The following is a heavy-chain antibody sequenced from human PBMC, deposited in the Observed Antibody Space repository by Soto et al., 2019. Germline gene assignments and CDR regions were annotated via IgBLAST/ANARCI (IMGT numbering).Heavy chain of an antibody. J-gene: IGHJ4*02. Sequence: EVQLVESGGTLVQPGGSLRLSCVGSGFTFSDYWMSWVRQAPGKGPEWMANINEDGSQKYYVDSVEGRFTISKDNAQNSLYLQMNSPRVEDTAFYYCVRDHRWGQGTLVTVS. CDR1: GFTFSDYW. V-gene: IGHV3-7*03. CDR2: INEDGSQK. CDR3: VRDHR.